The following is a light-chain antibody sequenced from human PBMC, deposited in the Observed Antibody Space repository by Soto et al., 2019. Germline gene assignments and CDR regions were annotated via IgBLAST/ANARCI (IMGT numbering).Light chain of an antibody. CDR2: DVS. V-gene: IGLV2-14*01. CDR3: NSYSNTSTLYV. Sequence: QSVLTQPASVSGSPGQSITISCTGTSKDVGGYNYVSWYQKHPGKAPNLMIYDVSNRPSGISNRFSGSKSGNTASLTISGLQAEDEADYYCNSYSNTSTLYVFGTGTKVTVL. J-gene: IGLJ1*01. CDR1: SKDVGGYNY.